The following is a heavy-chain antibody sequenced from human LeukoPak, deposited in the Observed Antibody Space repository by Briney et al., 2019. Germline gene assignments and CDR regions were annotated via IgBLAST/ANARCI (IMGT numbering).Heavy chain of an antibody. D-gene: IGHD1-1*01. V-gene: IGHV4-30-2*01. CDR3: AREGTWNGALDY. CDR2: IFHSGRA. J-gene: IGHJ4*02. Sequence: PSETLSPTCTVFGDSISSGGDYWTWIRQPPGKALEWIGYIFHSGRAYYNPSLKSRVTISVDGSKNQFSLNLTSVTAADTAVYYCAREGTWNGALDYWGQGTLVTVSS. CDR1: GDSISSGGDY.